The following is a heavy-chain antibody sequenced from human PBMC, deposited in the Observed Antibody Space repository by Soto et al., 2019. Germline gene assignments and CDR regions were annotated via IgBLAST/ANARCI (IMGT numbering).Heavy chain of an antibody. Sequence: ASVKVSCKTSGYTFTSYGVSWVRQAPGQGLEWMGWISGYNGDTRYAQNFQDRVTMTTDTSTTTAYMELRSLRSDDTAVYYCAREIYYDSSGYFYYYYGMDVWGQGTTVTVSS. V-gene: IGHV1-18*01. CDR1: GYTFTSYG. J-gene: IGHJ6*02. D-gene: IGHD3-22*01. CDR3: AREIYYDSSGYFYYYYGMDV. CDR2: ISGYNGDT.